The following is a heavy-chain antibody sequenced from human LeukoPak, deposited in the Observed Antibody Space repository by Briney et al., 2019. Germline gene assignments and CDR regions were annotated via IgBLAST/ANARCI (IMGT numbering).Heavy chain of an antibody. J-gene: IGHJ4*02. V-gene: IGHV2-70*11. CDR2: IDWDDDK. CDR3: ARIICGHSSGYSYDY. CDR1: GFSLSTSGMC. Sequence: SGPALVKPTQTLTLTCTFSGFSLSTSGMCVSWIRQPPGKALEWLARIDWDDDKYYSTSLKTRLTISKDTSKNQVVLTMTNMDPVDTATYYCARIICGHSSGYSYDYWGQGTLVTVSS. D-gene: IGHD3-22*01.